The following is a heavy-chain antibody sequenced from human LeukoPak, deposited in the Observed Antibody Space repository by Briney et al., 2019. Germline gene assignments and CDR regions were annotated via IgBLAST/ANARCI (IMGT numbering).Heavy chain of an antibody. Sequence: PGGSLRLSCAASGFTFSSYWMSWVRQAPGKGLEWVAVLWSDGSSEYYADSVKGRFTISRDNSKNTLYLQMNSLRAEDTAVYYCARGTFDYHRLFDPWGQGTLVTVSS. J-gene: IGHJ5*02. CDR2: LWSDGSSE. CDR3: ARGTFDYHRLFDP. D-gene: IGHD4-11*01. V-gene: IGHV3-33*08. CDR1: GFTFSSYW.